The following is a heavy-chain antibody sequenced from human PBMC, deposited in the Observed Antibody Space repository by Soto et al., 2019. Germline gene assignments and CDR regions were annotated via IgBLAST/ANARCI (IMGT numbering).Heavy chain of an antibody. CDR3: ASITVAGNCFDN. V-gene: IGHV3-23*01. CDR2: ISGSGGST. D-gene: IGHD6-19*01. Sequence: GGSLRLSCAASGFTFSSYAMSWVRQAPGKGLEWVSAISGSGGSTYYADSVKGRFTISRDNSKNTLYLQMNSLRAEDTAVYYFASITVAGNCFDNWGKGTLVTVSS. CDR1: GFTFSSYA. J-gene: IGHJ4*01.